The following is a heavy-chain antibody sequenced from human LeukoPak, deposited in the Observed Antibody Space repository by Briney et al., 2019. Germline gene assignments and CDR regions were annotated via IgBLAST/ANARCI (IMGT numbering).Heavy chain of an antibody. CDR3: ARARKYNGNPTWIDL. D-gene: IGHD2-8*01. J-gene: IGHJ5*02. Sequence: SETLSLTCNVSGDSITSTYYWGWIRQPPGEGLEWIGSISHRENTYYNPSLKSRVTKSVDTSKNHFSLNLSAVTAADTAVYYCARARKYNGNPTWIDLWGHGVLVTVYS. CDR2: ISHRENT. V-gene: IGHV4-38-2*02. CDR1: GDSITSTYY.